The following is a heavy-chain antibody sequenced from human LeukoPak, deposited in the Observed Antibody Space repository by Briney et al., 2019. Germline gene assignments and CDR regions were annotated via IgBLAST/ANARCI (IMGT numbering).Heavy chain of an antibody. CDR1: GFSFSSYA. J-gene: IGHJ4*02. Sequence: GGSLRLSCATSGFSFSSYAMSWVRQAPGKGLEWVSAMSSSDDGRYYAASVRGRFTISRDTSRSTLYLQMNSLRAEDAAVYYCAKSPVSSCRGSFCYPFDYWGQGNLVTVSS. CDR3: AKSPVSSCRGSFCYPFDY. CDR2: MSSSDDGR. D-gene: IGHD2-15*01. V-gene: IGHV3-23*01.